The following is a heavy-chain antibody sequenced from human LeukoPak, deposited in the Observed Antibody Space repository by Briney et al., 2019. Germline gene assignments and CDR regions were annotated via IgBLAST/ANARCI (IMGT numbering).Heavy chain of an antibody. Sequence: PSETLSLTCAVYGGSFSGYYWSWIRQPPGKGLEWIGEINHSGSTNYNPSLKSRVTISVDTSKNQFSLKLSSVTAADTAVYYCASGVGSGYYSGIFDYWGQGTLVTVSS. CDR2: INHSGST. CDR3: ASGVGSGYYSGIFDY. J-gene: IGHJ4*02. V-gene: IGHV4-34*01. CDR1: GGSFSGYY. D-gene: IGHD3-22*01.